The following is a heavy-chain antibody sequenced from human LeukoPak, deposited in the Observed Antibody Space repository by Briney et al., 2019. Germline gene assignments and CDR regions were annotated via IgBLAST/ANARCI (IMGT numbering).Heavy chain of an antibody. D-gene: IGHD6-13*01. V-gene: IGHV3-9*01. Sequence: PGRSLRLSCAASGFTFDDYAMHWVRQAPGKGLEWVSGISWNSGSIGYADSVKGRFTISRDNAKNSLYLQMNSLRAEDTALYYCAKDTAGMGLYGMDVWGQGTTVTVSS. CDR2: ISWNSGSI. CDR1: GFTFDDYA. J-gene: IGHJ6*02. CDR3: AKDTAGMGLYGMDV.